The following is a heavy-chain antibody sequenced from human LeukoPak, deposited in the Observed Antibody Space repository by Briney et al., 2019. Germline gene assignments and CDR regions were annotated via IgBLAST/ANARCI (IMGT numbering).Heavy chain of an antibody. D-gene: IGHD3-10*02. V-gene: IGHV4-34*01. Sequence: SETLSLTCDVYGGSFSGYYWSWIRQPPGKGLEWIGSIYYSGRTYYNPPLKSRVTISVDTSKNRFSLKLSSVTAADTAVYYCARGFMYYFDYWGQGTLVTVSS. CDR2: IYYSGRT. J-gene: IGHJ4*02. CDR1: GGSFSGYY. CDR3: ARGFMYYFDY.